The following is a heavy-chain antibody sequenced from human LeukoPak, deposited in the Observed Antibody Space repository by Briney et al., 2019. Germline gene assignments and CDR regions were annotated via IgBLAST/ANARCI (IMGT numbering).Heavy chain of an antibody. Sequence: PSETLSLTCTVSGGSISSYYWSWIRQPPGKGLEWIGYIYYSGSTNCNPSLKSRVTISVDTSKNQFSLKLSSVTAADTAVYYCAVGYCSGGSCYGGYYFDYWGQGTLVTVSS. CDR3: AVGYCSGGSCYGGYYFDY. CDR2: IYYSGST. D-gene: IGHD2-15*01. CDR1: GGSISSYY. V-gene: IGHV4-59*01. J-gene: IGHJ4*02.